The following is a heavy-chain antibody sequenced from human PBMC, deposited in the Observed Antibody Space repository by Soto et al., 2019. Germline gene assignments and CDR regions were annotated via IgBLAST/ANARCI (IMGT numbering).Heavy chain of an antibody. CDR3: AKSRGDSDGKDFLFDC. Sequence: QVQLVESGGGVVQPGRSLRLSCAASGFTFSGYGMHWVRQAPGKGLEWVAVISYDGSKKYYADSVKGRFTISRDNSKNTLSLQMNSLSAEDTAVYYCAKSRGDSDGKDFLFDCWGQGILVTVSS. CDR1: GFTFSGYG. CDR2: ISYDGSKK. V-gene: IGHV3-30*18. D-gene: IGHD2-21*01. J-gene: IGHJ4*02.